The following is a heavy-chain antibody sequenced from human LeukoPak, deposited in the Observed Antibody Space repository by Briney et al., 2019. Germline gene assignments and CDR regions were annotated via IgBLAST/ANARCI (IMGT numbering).Heavy chain of an antibody. CDR3: AKVGGSGSYYDFDY. V-gene: IGHV3-30*04. D-gene: IGHD3-10*01. Sequence: PGGSLRLSCAASGFIFSNYAMHWVRQAPGKGLEWVALISYDGSNKYYADSVKGRFTISRDNSKNTLYLQMNSLRAEDTAVYYCAKVGGSGSYYDFDYWGQGTLVTVSS. CDR1: GFIFSNYA. J-gene: IGHJ4*02. CDR2: ISYDGSNK.